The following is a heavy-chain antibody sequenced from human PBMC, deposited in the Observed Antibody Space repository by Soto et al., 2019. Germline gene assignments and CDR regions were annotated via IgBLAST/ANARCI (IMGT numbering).Heavy chain of an antibody. D-gene: IGHD3-3*01. CDR1: GFALSTSGVG. V-gene: IGHV2-5*02. CDR3: AHSTSTRHYDFWSGPRPDV. Sequence: QITLKESGPTLVKPTQTLTLTCTFSGFALSTSGVGVGWVRHPPDNALEWLALIYWDDYKRYSPTLNSRLTITKDTSKNQVVLTMTNMDPVDTATYYCAHSTSTRHYDFWSGPRPDVWGQGTTVTVSS. J-gene: IGHJ6*02. CDR2: IYWDDYK.